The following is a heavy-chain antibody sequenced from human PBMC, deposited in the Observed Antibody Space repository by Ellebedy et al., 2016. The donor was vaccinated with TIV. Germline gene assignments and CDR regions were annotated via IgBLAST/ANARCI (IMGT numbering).Heavy chain of an antibody. Sequence: ASVKVSXKASRYTFTGYYMHWVRQAPGQGLEWMGWINPNSGGTNYAQKFQGRVTMTRDTSISTAYMELSRLRSDDTAVYYCAREDREADAFDIWGQGTMVTVSS. CDR3: AREDREADAFDI. V-gene: IGHV1-2*02. J-gene: IGHJ3*02. CDR2: INPNSGGT. CDR1: RYTFTGYY. D-gene: IGHD1-26*01.